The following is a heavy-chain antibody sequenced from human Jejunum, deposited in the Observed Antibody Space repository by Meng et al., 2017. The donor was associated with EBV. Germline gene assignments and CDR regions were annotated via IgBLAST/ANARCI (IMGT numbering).Heavy chain of an antibody. CDR1: GYNFTSSG. D-gene: IGHD2-8*02. J-gene: IGHJ5*02. V-gene: IGHV7-4-1*02. Sequence: HVQWFRSGSEVEKPGASVNVSCKCSGYNFTSSGMNWVRQAPGQGLEWMGWINSNTGYPTYAQDFTGRFVFSLATSVSTAYLQNTSLSTEDNAVYYCARVRPGGGWFDPWGQGTLVTVSS. CDR3: ARVRPGGGWFDP. CDR2: INSNTGYP.